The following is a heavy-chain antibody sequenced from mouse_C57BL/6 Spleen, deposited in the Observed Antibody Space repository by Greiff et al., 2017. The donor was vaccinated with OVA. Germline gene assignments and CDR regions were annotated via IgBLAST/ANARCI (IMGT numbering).Heavy chain of an antibody. J-gene: IGHJ2*01. Sequence: EVQLQESGPELVKPGASVKISCKASGYSFTGYYMNWVKQSPEKSLEWIGEINPSTGGTTYNQKFKAKATLTVDKSSSTAYMQLKSLTSEDSAVYYCARWDDSYSYFDYWGQGTTLTVSS. CDR3: ARWDDSYSYFDY. CDR1: GYSFTGYY. CDR2: INPSTGGT. D-gene: IGHD2-3*01. V-gene: IGHV1-42*01.